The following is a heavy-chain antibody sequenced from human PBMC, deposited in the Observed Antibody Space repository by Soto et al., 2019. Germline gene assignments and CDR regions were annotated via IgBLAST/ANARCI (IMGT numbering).Heavy chain of an antibody. CDR1: GGSITSVAYS. J-gene: IGHJ5*02. Sequence: SQTLSLTCAVAGGSITSVAYSWGWIRQPPGKVLEWLGYTSQSGATYYNASLERRVTISMDRTKNAFSLNLSSVTDDDTAVYYCARGIWNIEEMIYGSYFDPWGPGTLVTVSS. V-gene: IGHV4-30-2*01. CDR3: ARGIWNIEEMIYGSYFDP. CDR2: TSQSGAT. D-gene: IGHD2-8*01.